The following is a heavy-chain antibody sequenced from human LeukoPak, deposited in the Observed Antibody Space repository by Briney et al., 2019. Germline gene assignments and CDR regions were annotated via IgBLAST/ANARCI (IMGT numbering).Heavy chain of an antibody. Sequence: ASVKVSCKVSGKTLSDLSIHWLRQPPGKGLEWLGGSDPEDGEGIYAQMFQGRVTMTEDTSIDTAYMELSSLRSGDTAVYYCVTGFTTMAVDYFDYWGQGTLVTVSP. CDR3: VTGFTTMAVDYFDY. J-gene: IGHJ4*02. CDR1: GKTLSDLS. D-gene: IGHD5-18*01. V-gene: IGHV1-24*01. CDR2: SDPEDGEG.